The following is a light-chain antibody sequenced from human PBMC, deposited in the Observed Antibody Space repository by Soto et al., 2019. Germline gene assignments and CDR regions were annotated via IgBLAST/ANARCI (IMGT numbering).Light chain of an antibody. V-gene: IGLV2-14*01. CDR1: SSDVGGYTF. CDR2: EVS. J-gene: IGLJ2*01. Sequence: QSALTQPASVSGSPGQSITISCTGTSSDVGGYTFVSWYQHHTGKGPKLLISEVSNRPSGVSNRFSGSKSGNTASLTISGLQTEDAADYYCSSYTSSRTVIFGGGTKLTVL. CDR3: SSYTSSRTVI.